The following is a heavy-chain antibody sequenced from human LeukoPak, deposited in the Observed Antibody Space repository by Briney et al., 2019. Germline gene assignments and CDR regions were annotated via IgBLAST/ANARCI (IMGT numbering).Heavy chain of an antibody. D-gene: IGHD5-12*01. CDR2: ISAYNGNT. J-gene: IGHJ4*02. CDR1: GYTFTSYG. CDR3: ARTKIVATIKVLDY. Sequence: ASVKVSCKASGYTFTSYGISWVRQAPGQWLEWMGWISAYNGNTNYAQKLQGRATMTTDTSTSTAYMELRSLRSDDTAVYYCARTKIVATIKVLDYWGQGTLVTVSS. V-gene: IGHV1-18*01.